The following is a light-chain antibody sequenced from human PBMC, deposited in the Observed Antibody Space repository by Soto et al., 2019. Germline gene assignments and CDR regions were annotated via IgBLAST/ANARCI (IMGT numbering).Light chain of an antibody. J-gene: IGKJ1*01. Sequence: DIQMTQSPSSLSASVGDRVTITCRASQSISSYLNWYQQKPGKAPKLLIYAASSLQSGVPSRFSGSGSGTDFTLTISSLQHEDFATYYCQQSRRAFGQGTKVEIK. CDR3: QQSRRA. CDR2: AAS. CDR1: QSISSY. V-gene: IGKV1-39*01.